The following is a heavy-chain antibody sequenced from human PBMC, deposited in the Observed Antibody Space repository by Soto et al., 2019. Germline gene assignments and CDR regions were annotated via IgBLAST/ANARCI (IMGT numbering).Heavy chain of an antibody. D-gene: IGHD3-3*01. CDR3: AREDYDFWSGYQNWFDP. CDR2: IIPIFGTA. J-gene: IGHJ5*02. V-gene: IGHV1-69*01. CDR1: GGTFSSYA. Sequence: QVQLVQSGAEVKKPGSSVKVSCKASGGTFSSYAISWVRQAPGQGLEWMGGIIPIFGTANYAQKFQGRVTITADESTSTAYMELSSQRSEDTAVYYCAREDYDFWSGYQNWFDPWGQGTLVTVSS.